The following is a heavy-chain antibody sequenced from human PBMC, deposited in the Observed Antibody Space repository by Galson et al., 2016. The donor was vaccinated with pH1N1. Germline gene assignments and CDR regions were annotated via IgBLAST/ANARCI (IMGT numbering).Heavy chain of an antibody. D-gene: IGHD1-1*01. V-gene: IGHV3-53*01. CDR2: IYSSGYT. CDR3: ATGNESRPSTLAY. CDR1: GFIVSSTY. J-gene: IGHJ4*02. Sequence: SLRLSCAASGFIVSSTYMTWVRQAPGKGLESVLVIYSSGYTYYADSVRGRFTISRDNSKNRLYLQMNSLRAEDTAMYYRATGNESRPSTLAYWGQGTLVTVSS.